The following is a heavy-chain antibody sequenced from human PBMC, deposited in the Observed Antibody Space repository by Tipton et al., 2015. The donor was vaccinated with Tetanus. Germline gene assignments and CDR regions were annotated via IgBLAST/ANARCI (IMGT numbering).Heavy chain of an antibody. Sequence: QLVQSGAEVKKPGESLKISCKASGYSFTSYWIGWVRQMPGKGLEWMGIIYPDDSDTRYRPSLHGQVTISADKSISTAYLQWSSLKASDTGMYYCAKAIAGMLPADWGQGTLVTVSS. CDR2: IYPDDSDT. CDR3: AKAIAGMLPAD. D-gene: IGHD6-13*01. CDR1: GYSFTSYW. V-gene: IGHV5-51*01. J-gene: IGHJ4*02.